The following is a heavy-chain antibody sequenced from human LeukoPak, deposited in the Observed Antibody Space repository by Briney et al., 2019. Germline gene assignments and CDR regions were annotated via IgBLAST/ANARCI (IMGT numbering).Heavy chain of an antibody. Sequence: GASVKVSCKASGGTFSSYAISWVRQAPGQGLEWMGGIIPIFGTATYAQKFQGRVTITTDESTSTAYMELSSLRSEDTAVYYCARGCNWNCQYYFDYWGQGTLVTVSS. CDR2: IIPIFGTA. CDR3: ARGCNWNCQYYFDY. V-gene: IGHV1-69*05. CDR1: GGTFSSYA. D-gene: IGHD1-7*01. J-gene: IGHJ4*02.